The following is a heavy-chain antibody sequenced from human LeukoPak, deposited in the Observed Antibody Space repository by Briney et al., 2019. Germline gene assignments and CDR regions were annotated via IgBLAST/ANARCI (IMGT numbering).Heavy chain of an antibody. CDR2: MNPNSGNT. J-gene: IGHJ5*02. CDR1: GYTFTSYD. D-gene: IGHD3-3*01. V-gene: IGHV1-8*01. Sequence: ASVTVSCKASGYTFTSYDINWVRQATGQGLEWMGWMNPNSGNTGYAQKFQGRVTMTRNTSISTAYMELSSLRSEDTAVYYCARAVRRPYTIFGVVTLPPDNWFDPWGQGTLVTVSS. CDR3: ARAVRRPYTIFGVVTLPPDNWFDP.